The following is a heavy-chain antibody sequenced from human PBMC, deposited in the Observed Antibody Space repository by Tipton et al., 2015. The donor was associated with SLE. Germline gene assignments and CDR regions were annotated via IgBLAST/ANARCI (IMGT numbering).Heavy chain of an antibody. Sequence: QLVQSGAEVKKPGASVKVSCTASGYTFSSNYIHWVRQAPGQGLEWMGIVNPDTGGTSYAQRFQGRVTVTADTSSSTVYVELSSLGFDDTAVYYCARDRSRSGSDVFDYWGHGSLVTVSS. D-gene: IGHD1-26*01. J-gene: IGHJ4*01. CDR1: GYTFSSNY. CDR3: ARDRSRSGSDVFDY. V-gene: IGHV1-46*01. CDR2: VNPDTGGT.